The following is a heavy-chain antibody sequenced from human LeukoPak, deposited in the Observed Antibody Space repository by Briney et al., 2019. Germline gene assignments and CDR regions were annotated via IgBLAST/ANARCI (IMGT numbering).Heavy chain of an antibody. J-gene: IGHJ4*02. Sequence: GWSLRLSCAASGFTLDDYAMHWVRQAPGKGLEGVSGISWNSGSIGYADSVKGRFTISRDNAKNSLYLQMNSLRAEDTALYYCAKGRLSAAIDYWGQGTLVTVSS. V-gene: IGHV3-9*01. CDR1: GFTLDDYA. D-gene: IGHD6-13*01. CDR2: ISWNSGSI. CDR3: AKGRLSAAIDY.